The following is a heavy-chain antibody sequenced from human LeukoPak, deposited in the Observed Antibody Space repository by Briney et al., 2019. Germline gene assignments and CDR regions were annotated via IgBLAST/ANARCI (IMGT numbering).Heavy chain of an antibody. CDR2: ISYDGSNK. D-gene: IGHD6-19*01. V-gene: IGHV3-30*04. J-gene: IGHJ4*02. CDR1: GFTFSSHA. Sequence: GGSLRLSCAASGFTFSSHAMHWVRQAPGKGLEWVAVISYDGSNKYYADSVKGRFTISRDNSKNTLYLQMNSLRAEGTAVYYCARTDTQPLEQWLIDYWGQGTLVTVSS. CDR3: ARTDTQPLEQWLIDY.